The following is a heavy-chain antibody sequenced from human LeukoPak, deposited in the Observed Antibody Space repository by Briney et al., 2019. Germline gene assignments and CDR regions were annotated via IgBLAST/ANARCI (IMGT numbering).Heavy chain of an antibody. CDR1: GFSFSSHG. J-gene: IGHJ5*02. CDR3: ARDRSSRWLDT. D-gene: IGHD6-13*01. CDR2: IWYDGSNK. V-gene: IGHV3-33*01. Sequence: PGRSLRLSCAASGFSFSSHGMHWVRQAPGKGLEWVAVIWYDGSNKYYVDSVMGRFTISRDNSKNTLDLQMNSLRAEDTAVHYCARDRSSRWLDTWGQGTLVTVSS.